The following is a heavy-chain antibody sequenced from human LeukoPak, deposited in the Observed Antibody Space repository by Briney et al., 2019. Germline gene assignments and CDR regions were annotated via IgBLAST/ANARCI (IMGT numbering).Heavy chain of an antibody. J-gene: IGHJ4*02. V-gene: IGHV3-15*01. CDR2: ILSKSEGGTA. Sequence: PGGSLRLSCAASGFTVSRNYMSWVRQAPGKGLEWVGRILSKSEGGTADYSSPVKGRFTISRDDSKNTLYLQMDSLKTEDTAIYYCTTESYDRWGQGTLVTVSS. CDR1: GFTVSRNY. D-gene: IGHD3-22*01. CDR3: TTESYDR.